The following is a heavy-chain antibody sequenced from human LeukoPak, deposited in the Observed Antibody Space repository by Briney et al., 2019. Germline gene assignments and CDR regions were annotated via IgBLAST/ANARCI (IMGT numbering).Heavy chain of an antibody. Sequence: GGSLRLSCAASGFTFSSYAMSWVRKAPGKGLEWVSAISGSGGSTYYADSVKGRFTISRDNSKNTLYLQMNSLRAEDTAVYYCAKGDCSGGSCYNFDYWGQGTLVTVSS. CDR2: ISGSGGST. CDR1: GFTFSSYA. V-gene: IGHV3-23*01. J-gene: IGHJ4*02. D-gene: IGHD2-15*01. CDR3: AKGDCSGGSCYNFDY.